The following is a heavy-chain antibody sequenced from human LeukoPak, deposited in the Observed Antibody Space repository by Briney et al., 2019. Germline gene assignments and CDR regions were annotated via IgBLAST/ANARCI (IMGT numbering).Heavy chain of an antibody. J-gene: IGHJ4*02. V-gene: IGHV1-69*04. Sequence: SVKVSCEASGGTFSSYAISWVRQAPGQGLEWMGRIIPIFGIANYAQKFQGRVTITADKSTSTAYMELSSLRSEDTAVYYCARGYCSGGSCYYFDYWGQGTLVTVSS. CDR1: GGTFSSYA. D-gene: IGHD2-15*01. CDR3: ARGYCSGGSCYYFDY. CDR2: IIPIFGIA.